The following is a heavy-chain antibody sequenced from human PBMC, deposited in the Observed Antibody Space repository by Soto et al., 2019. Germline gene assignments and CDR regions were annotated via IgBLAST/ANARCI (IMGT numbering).Heavy chain of an antibody. V-gene: IGHV4-30-2*01. J-gene: IGHJ6*02. CDR3: ARGYLANYYYYGMAV. D-gene: IGHD3-10*01. CDR2: IYHSGST. Sequence: PSETLSLTCAVSGGSISSGGYSWSWIRQPPGKGLEWIGYIYHSGSTYYNPSLKSRVTISVDRSKNQFSLKLSSVTAADTAVYYCARGYLANYYYYGMAVWGQGTTVTVSS. CDR1: GGSISSGGYS.